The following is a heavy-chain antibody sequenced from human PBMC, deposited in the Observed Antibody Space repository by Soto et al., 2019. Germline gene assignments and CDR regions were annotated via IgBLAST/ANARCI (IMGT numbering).Heavy chain of an antibody. CDR1: GDSIVSRLYY. J-gene: IGHJ4*02. Sequence: SETLSLTCTVSGDSIVSRLYYWGWVRQPPGKGLEWIGSIYYGGSTNYNPSLESRVTISVDTSKNQFSLKLSSVTAADTAVYFCARLTRQYGSSGYYYNFDFWGQGTLVTVSS. V-gene: IGHV4-39*01. CDR3: ARLTRQYGSSGYYYNFDF. D-gene: IGHD3-22*01. CDR2: IYYGGST.